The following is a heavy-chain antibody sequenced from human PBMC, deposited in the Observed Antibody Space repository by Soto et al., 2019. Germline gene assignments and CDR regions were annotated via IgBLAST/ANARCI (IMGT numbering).Heavy chain of an antibody. CDR2: ISPYNGNT. J-gene: IGHJ3*02. CDR1: GYTFVSYG. D-gene: IGHD6-19*01. Sequence: QVQLVQSGAEVKEPGASVKVSCKASGYTFVSYGISWVRQAPGQGLEWMGWISPYNGNTNYAPKFQGRVTMTTDPSTSTVYIELRSLRSDDTAVYYCSRDAQKWLVAAFDIWGQGTMVTVSS. V-gene: IGHV1-18*01. CDR3: SRDAQKWLVAAFDI.